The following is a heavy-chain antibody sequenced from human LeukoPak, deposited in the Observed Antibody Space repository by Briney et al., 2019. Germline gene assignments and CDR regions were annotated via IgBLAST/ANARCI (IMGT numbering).Heavy chain of an antibody. CDR1: GYTFTGYY. J-gene: IGHJ4*02. Sequence: ASVKVSCKASGYTFTGYYMHWVRQAPGQGLEWMGWINPNTNGTNYAQKFQGRVTMTRDTSISTGYMELRSLRSDDTAVYYCATTGAAAGTLNDYWGQGTLVTVSS. V-gene: IGHV1-2*02. CDR2: INPNTNGT. D-gene: IGHD6-13*01. CDR3: ATTGAAAGTLNDY.